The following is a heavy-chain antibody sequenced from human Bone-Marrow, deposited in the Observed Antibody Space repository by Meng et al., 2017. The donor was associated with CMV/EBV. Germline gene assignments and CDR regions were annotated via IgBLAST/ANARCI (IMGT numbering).Heavy chain of an antibody. CDR2: ISYDGSNK. V-gene: IGHV3-30-3*01. Sequence: GESLKISCAASGFTFSSYAMQWVRQAPGKGREWVAVISYDGSNKYYADSVKGRFTIYRDNSKNTLYLQMNSLRAEDTAVYYCAKGDYGDYIAYWGQGTLVTVSS. CDR3: AKGDYGDYIAY. J-gene: IGHJ4*02. D-gene: IGHD4-17*01. CDR1: GFTFSSYA.